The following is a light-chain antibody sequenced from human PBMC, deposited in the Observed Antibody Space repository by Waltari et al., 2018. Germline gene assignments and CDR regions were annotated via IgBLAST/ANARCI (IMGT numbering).Light chain of an antibody. CDR2: GAS. J-gene: IGKJ1*01. CDR3: QHYVRLPVT. Sequence: EIMLTQSPGTLSLSPGERATLSFRTSQSIGRSLAWYQQKTGQAPMLLIYGASSRATDIPDRFRCSGPGTDFSLTINRLEPEDSALYYCQHYVRLPVTFSQRTKVEIK. V-gene: IGKV3-20*01. CDR1: QSIGRS.